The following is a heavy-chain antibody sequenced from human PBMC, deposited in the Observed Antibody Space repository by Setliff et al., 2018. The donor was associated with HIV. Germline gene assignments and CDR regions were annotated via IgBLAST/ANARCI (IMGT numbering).Heavy chain of an antibody. Sequence: GESLKISCGASGFTFSDVWVNWVRQAPGRGLEWVGRIKNRPAGGTTEYAAPVKGRFTISRDDSKNMAYLQMNSLKIEDTALYFCSINSPLSSWGQGTLVTVSS. CDR1: GFTFSDVW. V-gene: IGHV3-15*01. CDR3: SINSPLSS. J-gene: IGHJ4*02. CDR2: IKNRPAGGTT. D-gene: IGHD6-6*01.